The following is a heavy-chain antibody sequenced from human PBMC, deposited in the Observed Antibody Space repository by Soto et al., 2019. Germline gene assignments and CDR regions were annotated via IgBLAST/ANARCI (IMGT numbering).Heavy chain of an antibody. Sequence: QVQLMESGGGVVQPGGSLRLSFVTSGFTFGSHSMHWFRQAPGKGLEWVAVTSANDGTKFYTDSVKGRFTVSRDNSKNTLYLQMNSLRVEDTAVYYCAREVVTTEWYFDNWGQGILVIVSS. CDR1: GFTFGSHS. CDR2: TSANDGTK. V-gene: IGHV3-30-3*01. D-gene: IGHD1-1*01. J-gene: IGHJ4*02. CDR3: AREVVTTEWYFDN.